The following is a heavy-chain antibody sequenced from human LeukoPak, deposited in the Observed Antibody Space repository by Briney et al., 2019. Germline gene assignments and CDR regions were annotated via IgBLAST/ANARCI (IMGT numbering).Heavy chain of an antibody. V-gene: IGHV1-3*01. J-gene: IGHJ6*02. CDR1: GYTFTSYA. Sequence: ASVKVSCKASGYTFTSYAMHWVRQAPGQRLEWMGWINAGNGNTEYSQKFQDRVTVTRDTSATTAYMELRSLRSEDTAVYYCARVVTRLREGDYYYDMDVWGQGTTVTVSS. CDR2: INAGNGNT. CDR3: ARVVTRLREGDYYYDMDV. D-gene: IGHD1-26*01.